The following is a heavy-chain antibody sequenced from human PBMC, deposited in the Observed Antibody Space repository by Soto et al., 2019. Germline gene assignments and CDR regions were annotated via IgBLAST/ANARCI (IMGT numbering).Heavy chain of an antibody. D-gene: IGHD3-10*01. Sequence: GESLKISCKGSGYSFTSYWIGWVRQIPGKGLEWMGIIYPGDSDTRYSPSFQGQVTISADKSISTAYLQWSSLKASDTAMYYCARHGKTMVRHRHYYYYGMDVWGQGTTVTVSS. CDR2: IYPGDSDT. CDR3: ARHGKTMVRHRHYYYYGMDV. J-gene: IGHJ6*02. V-gene: IGHV5-51*01. CDR1: GYSFTSYW.